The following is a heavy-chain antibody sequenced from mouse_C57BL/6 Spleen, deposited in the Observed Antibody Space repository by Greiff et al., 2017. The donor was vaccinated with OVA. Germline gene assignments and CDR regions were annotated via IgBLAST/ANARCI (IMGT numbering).Heavy chain of an antibody. D-gene: IGHD2-1*01. CDR2: IDPSDSYT. Sequence: QVQLQQPGAELVRPGTSVKLSCKASGYTFTSYWMHWVKQRPGQGLEWIGVIDPSDSYTNYNQKFKGKATLTVDTSSSTAYMQLSSLTSEDSAVYYCAPYGNYVWFADWGQGTLVTVSA. CDR1: GYTFTSYW. J-gene: IGHJ3*01. V-gene: IGHV1-59*01. CDR3: APYGNYVWFAD.